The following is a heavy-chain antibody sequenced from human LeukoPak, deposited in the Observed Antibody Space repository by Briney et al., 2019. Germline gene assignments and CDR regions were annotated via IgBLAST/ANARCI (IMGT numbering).Heavy chain of an antibody. J-gene: IGHJ5*01. V-gene: IGHV1-2*02. CDR1: GYTFTDYY. Sequence: ASVKVSCKASGYTFTDYYIHWVRLAPGQGLEWMGWINPNNGGTNYAQKFQGRVTMTRDTSISTAYMELSRLRSDDTAVYYCARRRDILTGPNWFDSWGQGTLVTVSS. CDR2: INPNNGGT. CDR3: ARRRDILTGPNWFDS. D-gene: IGHD3-9*01.